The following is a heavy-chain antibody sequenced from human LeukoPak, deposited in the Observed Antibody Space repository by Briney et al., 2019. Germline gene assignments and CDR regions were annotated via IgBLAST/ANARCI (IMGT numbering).Heavy chain of an antibody. D-gene: IGHD2-15*01. CDR3: ARLGYCNTGSCYSLDY. CDR2: ISSSGKTV. Sequence: PGGSLRLSCAASGFTFSSYEMNWVRQAPGKGLEWISYISSSGKTVFYADSVKGRFTISRDNAKNSLFLQVNSLRAEDTALYYCARLGYCNTGSCYSLDYWGQGTLVTVSS. J-gene: IGHJ4*02. CDR1: GFTFSSYE. V-gene: IGHV3-48*03.